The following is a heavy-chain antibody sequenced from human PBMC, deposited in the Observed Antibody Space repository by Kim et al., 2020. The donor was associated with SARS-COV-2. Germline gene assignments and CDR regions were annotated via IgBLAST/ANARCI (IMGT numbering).Heavy chain of an antibody. CDR2: IKQDGSEK. D-gene: IGHD3-16*01. CDR3: ARDGGIPDY. V-gene: IGHV3-7*01. CDR1: GFTFSSYW. Sequence: GGSLRLSCVASGFTFSSYWMSWVRQAPGKGLEWVANIKQDGSEKYYVDSVKGRFTISRDNAKNSLYLQMNSLRAEDTAVYYCARDGGIPDYWGQGTLVTVSS. J-gene: IGHJ4*02.